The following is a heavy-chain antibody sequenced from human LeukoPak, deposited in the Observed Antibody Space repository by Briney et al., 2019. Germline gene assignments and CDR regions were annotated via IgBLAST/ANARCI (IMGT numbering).Heavy chain of an antibody. Sequence: SETLSLTCSVSGASIRSYSWSWLRQPAGKGLEWIGRIHTSASTEYNPSLKSRVTMSVDTSKNQFSLKLNSVTAADAAVYFCARDDNSEYSDDAFDIWGQGTLVTVSS. CDR1: GASIRSYS. D-gene: IGHD1-26*01. CDR3: ARDDNSEYSDDAFDI. CDR2: IHTSAST. J-gene: IGHJ3*02. V-gene: IGHV4-4*07.